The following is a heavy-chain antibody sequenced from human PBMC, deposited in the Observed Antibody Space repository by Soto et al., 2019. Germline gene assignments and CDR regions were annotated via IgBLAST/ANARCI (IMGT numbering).Heavy chain of an antibody. J-gene: IGHJ6*02. CDR1: GGTFSSYT. V-gene: IGHV1-69*02. D-gene: IGHD1-1*01. Sequence: QVQLVQSGAEVKKPGSSVTVSCKASGGTFSSYTISWVRQAPGQGLEWMGRISPILGIANYAQKFQGRVTITADKSTSTAYMELSSLRSEDTAVYYCARDGTTGTTRPYYYYGMDVWGQGTTVTVSS. CDR2: ISPILGIA. CDR3: ARDGTTGTTRPYYYYGMDV.